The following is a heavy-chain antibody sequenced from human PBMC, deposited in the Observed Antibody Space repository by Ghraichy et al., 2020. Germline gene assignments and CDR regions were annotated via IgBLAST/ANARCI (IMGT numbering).Heavy chain of an antibody. V-gene: IGHV4-39*01. CDR3: VTPRVTTYGSGAANPPGC. J-gene: IGHJ4*02. Sequence: ESLNISCTVSGGSISSSSYYWGWIRQPPGKGLEWIGSIYYSGSTYYNPSLKSRVTISVDTSKNQFSLKLSSVTAADTAVYYCVTPRVTTYGSGAANPPGCWGRETLLALSS. D-gene: IGHD3-10*01. CDR1: GGSISSSSYY. CDR2: IYYSGST.